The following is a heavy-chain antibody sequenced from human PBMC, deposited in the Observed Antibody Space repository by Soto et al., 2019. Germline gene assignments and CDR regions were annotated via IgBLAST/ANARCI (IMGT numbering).Heavy chain of an antibody. J-gene: IGHJ5*02. Sequence: DVQLVESGGGLVKPGGSLRLSCAASGFTFSTYNMNWVRQAPGKGLEWVSSIPSSTSYIFYADSVKGRFTISRDNAKNSLYLQMNSLRAEDTAVYYSARDFGGILRFGESWGQGTLVTVSS. D-gene: IGHD3-10*01. CDR1: GFTFSTYN. CDR2: IPSSTSYI. V-gene: IGHV3-21*01. CDR3: ARDFGGILRFGES.